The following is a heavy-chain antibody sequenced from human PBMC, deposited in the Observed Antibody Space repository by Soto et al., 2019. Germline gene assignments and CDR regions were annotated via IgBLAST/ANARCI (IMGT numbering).Heavy chain of an antibody. V-gene: IGHV3-30*18. CDR2: ISYDGSNK. J-gene: IGHJ6*02. Sequence: QVQLVESGGGVVQPGRSLRLSCAASGFTFSSYGMHWVRQAPGKGLEWVAVISYDGSNKYYADSVKGRFTISRDNSKNTLYLQMNSLRAEDTAVYYCAKDREYSNPIGLFGEYGMDVWGQGTTVTVSS. CDR1: GFTFSSYG. D-gene: IGHD6-6*01. CDR3: AKDREYSNPIGLFGEYGMDV.